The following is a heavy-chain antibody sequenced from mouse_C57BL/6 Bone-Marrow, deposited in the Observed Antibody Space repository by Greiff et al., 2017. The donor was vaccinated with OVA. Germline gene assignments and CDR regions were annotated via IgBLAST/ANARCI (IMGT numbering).Heavy chain of an antibody. CDR2: IHPNSGST. Sequence: QVQLQQPGAELVKPGASVKLSCKASGYTFTSYWMHWVKQRPGQGLEWIGLIHPNSGSTYYTEKFKSKVTLSVDKSSSTAYMQLSSLTSEDSAVYNCASWSDGRSPRSDWYFDVWGTGTTVTVSS. CDR3: ASWSDGRSPRSDWYFDV. J-gene: IGHJ1*03. CDR1: GYTFTSYW. D-gene: IGHD1-1*01. V-gene: IGHV1-64*01.